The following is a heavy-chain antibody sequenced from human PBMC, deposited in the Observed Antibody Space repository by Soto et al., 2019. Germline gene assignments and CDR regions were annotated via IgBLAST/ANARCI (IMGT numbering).Heavy chain of an antibody. J-gene: IGHJ5*02. CDR3: ARHRGPMVRGVISNWFDP. D-gene: IGHD3-10*01. Sequence: LSLTCTVSGGSISSSSYYWGWILQPPGKGLEWIGSIYYSGSTYYNPSLKSRVTISVDTSKNQFSLKLSSVTAADTAVYYCARHRGPMVRGVISNWFDPWGQGTLVTVSS. CDR1: GGSISSSSYY. CDR2: IYYSGST. V-gene: IGHV4-39*01.